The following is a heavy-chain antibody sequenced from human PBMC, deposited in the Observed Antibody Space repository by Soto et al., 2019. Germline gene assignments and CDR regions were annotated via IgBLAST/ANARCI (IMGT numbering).Heavy chain of an antibody. D-gene: IGHD6-19*01. J-gene: IGHJ4*02. CDR2: IYYSGST. Sequence: PSETLSLTCTVSGGSISSYYWSWIRQPPGKGLEWIGYIYYSGSTNYNPSLKSRVTISVDTSKNQFSLKLSSVTAADTAVYYCARIIAVAGYYFDYWGQGILVTVS. CDR1: GGSISSYY. CDR3: ARIIAVAGYYFDY. V-gene: IGHV4-59*01.